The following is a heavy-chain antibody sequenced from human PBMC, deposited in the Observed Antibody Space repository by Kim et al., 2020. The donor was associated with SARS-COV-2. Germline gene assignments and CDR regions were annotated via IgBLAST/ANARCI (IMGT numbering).Heavy chain of an antibody. D-gene: IGHD3-10*01. J-gene: IGHJ4*02. Sequence: GSLRLSCAAAGFTFSDYYMSWVRQAPGKGLEWVSCISSSSSYTNYADSVKGRFTISRDNAKNSVFLQLRSLRADDTAVYYCARAEYNYGSALYFDFWGQGAQVTVSS. CDR2: ISSSSSYT. CDR3: ARAEYNYGSALYFDF. V-gene: IGHV3-11*06. CDR1: GFTFSDYY.